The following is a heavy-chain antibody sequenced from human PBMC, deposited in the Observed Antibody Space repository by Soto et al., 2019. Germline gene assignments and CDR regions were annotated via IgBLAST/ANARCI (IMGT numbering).Heavy chain of an antibody. CDR1: GGTFSSYA. J-gene: IGHJ4*02. D-gene: IGHD6-19*01. Sequence: QVQLVQSGAEVKKPGSSVKVSCKASGGTFSSYAISWVRQAPGQGLEWMGGIIPIFGTANYAQKFQGRVTITADESTSTAYMELSSLRSEDTAVYYCARVSDLSSYSSGWSSYFDYWGQGTLVTASS. V-gene: IGHV1-69*01. CDR3: ARVSDLSSYSSGWSSYFDY. CDR2: IIPIFGTA.